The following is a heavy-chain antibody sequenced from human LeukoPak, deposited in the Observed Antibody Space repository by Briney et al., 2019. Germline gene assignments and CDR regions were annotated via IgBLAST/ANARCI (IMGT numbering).Heavy chain of an antibody. V-gene: IGHV1-18*01. D-gene: IGHD6-13*01. CDR3: ARPAIEAVTYSSSWVPPNWFDP. J-gene: IGHJ5*02. Sequence: ASVKVSCKASGYTFTCYGIYWVRQPHPPGHEWKGWISAYNGNTNYAQKLQGRVTMTTDTSTSTAYMELRSLRSDDTAVYYCARPAIEAVTYSSSWVPPNWFDPWGQGTLVTVSS. CDR2: ISAYNGNT. CDR1: GYTFTCYG.